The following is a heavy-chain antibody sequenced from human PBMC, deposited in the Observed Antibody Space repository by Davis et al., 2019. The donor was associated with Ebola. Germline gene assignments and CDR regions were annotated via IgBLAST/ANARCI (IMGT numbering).Heavy chain of an antibody. CDR1: GFTFGDYA. CDR3: ARADYSSSWYIYGMDV. V-gene: IGHV3-43D*03. Sequence: GGSLRLSSAASGFTFGDYAMHWVRQAPGKGLEWVSPISWDGRSTAYADSVRDRFSISRDNSRNFLYLQMNRLRDEDTAVYYYARADYSSSWYIYGMDVWGQGTTVTVSS. CDR2: ISWDGRST. J-gene: IGHJ6*02. D-gene: IGHD6-13*01.